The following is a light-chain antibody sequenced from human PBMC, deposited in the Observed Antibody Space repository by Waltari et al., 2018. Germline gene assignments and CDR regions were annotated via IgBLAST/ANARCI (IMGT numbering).Light chain of an antibody. CDR3: AAWDDSLGGVV. J-gene: IGLJ3*02. Sequence: QSVLTQPPSASGTPGQRVTISCSGSSSNIGRNYVYWYQQLPGMGPQLLIYGNNQRPSGVPDRFSAAKSGTSAALAISGLRSEDEADYYCAAWDDSLGGVVFGGGTKLTVL. V-gene: IGLV1-47*01. CDR1: SSNIGRNY. CDR2: GNN.